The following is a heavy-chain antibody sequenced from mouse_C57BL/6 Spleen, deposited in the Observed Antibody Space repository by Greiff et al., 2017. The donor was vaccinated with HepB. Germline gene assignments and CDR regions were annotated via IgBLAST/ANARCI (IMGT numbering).Heavy chain of an antibody. V-gene: IGHV1-61*01. CDR1: GYTFTSYW. J-gene: IGHJ3*01. D-gene: IGHD2-1*01. CDR2: IYPSDSET. CDR3: AREGYGNYSFAY. Sequence: VKLQQPGAELVRPGSSVKLSCKASGYTFTSYWMDWVKQRPGQGLEWIGNIYPSDSETHYNQKFKDKAPLTVDKSSSTAYMQLSSLTSEDSAVYYCAREGYGNYSFAYWGQGTLVTVSA.